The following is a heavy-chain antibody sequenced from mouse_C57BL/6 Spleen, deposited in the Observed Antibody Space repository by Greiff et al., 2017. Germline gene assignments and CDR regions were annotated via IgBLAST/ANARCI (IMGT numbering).Heavy chain of an antibody. D-gene: IGHD1-1*01. Sequence: VQLQQSGPELVKPGASVKISCKASGYAFSSSWMNWVKQRPGKGLEWLGRIYPGDGDTNYNAKFKGKAKLTADKSSSTAYMQLSRLTSEDSAVYFCAYGSSPYWYFDVWGTGTTVTVSS. V-gene: IGHV1-82*01. J-gene: IGHJ1*03. CDR3: AYGSSPYWYFDV. CDR1: GYAFSSSW. CDR2: IYPGDGDT.